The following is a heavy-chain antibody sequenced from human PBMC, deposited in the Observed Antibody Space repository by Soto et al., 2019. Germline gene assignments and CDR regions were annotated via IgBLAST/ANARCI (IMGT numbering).Heavy chain of an antibody. CDR2: IYYSGST. V-gene: IGHV4-30-4*01. CDR1: GGSISNGDYY. Sequence: QVQLQESGPGLVKLSQTLSLTCTVSGGSISNGDYYWSWIRQPPGKGLEWIGYIYYSGSTYYNPSLKSRVTISIDTSKNQFSLKLSSVTAADTAVYYCAREGYYDSSNVGWYFDLWARGTLVTVSS. J-gene: IGHJ2*01. D-gene: IGHD3-22*01. CDR3: AREGYYDSSNVGWYFDL.